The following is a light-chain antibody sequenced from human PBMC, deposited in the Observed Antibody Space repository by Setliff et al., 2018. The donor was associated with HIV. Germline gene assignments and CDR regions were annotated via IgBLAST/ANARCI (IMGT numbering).Light chain of an antibody. CDR1: SSDVGGYKH. Sequence: QSVLAQAASVSGSPGQSITISCTGTSSDVGGYKHVSWYQQHPGKAPKLMIYEVSNRPPGVSNRFSGSKSGNTASLTISGLQAEDEADYYCSSYTDSSAYVFGTGTKVTVL. V-gene: IGLV2-14*01. CDR2: EVS. J-gene: IGLJ1*01. CDR3: SSYTDSSAYV.